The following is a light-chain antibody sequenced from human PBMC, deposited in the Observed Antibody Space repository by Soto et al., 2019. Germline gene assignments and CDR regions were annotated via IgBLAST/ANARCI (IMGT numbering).Light chain of an antibody. CDR1: NNDVGSYNL. CDR2: EVS. Sequence: QSSLTQHSSLSGSPGQAITILCPGNNNDVGSYNLVSWYQQHPGKAPKLMIYEVSKRPSGVSNRFSGSKSGNTASLTISGLQAEDEADYYCCSYAGSSTPYVFGTGTKVTVL. J-gene: IGLJ1*01. V-gene: IGLV2-23*02. CDR3: CSYAGSSTPYV.